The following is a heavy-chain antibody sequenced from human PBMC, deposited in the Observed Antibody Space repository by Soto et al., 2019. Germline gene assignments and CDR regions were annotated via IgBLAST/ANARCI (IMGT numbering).Heavy chain of an antibody. Sequence: ASVKVSCKASGYTFTSYGISWVLQAPGQGLEWMGWISAYNGNTNYAQKLQGRVTMTTDTSTSTAYMELRSLRSDDTAVYYCARTRYYYDSSGYARFDYWGQGTLVTVSS. CDR1: GYTFTSYG. D-gene: IGHD3-22*01. CDR2: ISAYNGNT. J-gene: IGHJ4*02. CDR3: ARTRYYYDSSGYARFDY. V-gene: IGHV1-18*01.